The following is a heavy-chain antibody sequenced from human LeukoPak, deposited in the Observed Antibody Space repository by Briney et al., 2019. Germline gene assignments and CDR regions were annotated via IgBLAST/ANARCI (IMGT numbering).Heavy chain of an antibody. CDR2: ISSSGSTI. Sequence: GGSLRLSCAASGFTFSDYYMSWIRQAPGKGLEWVSYISSSGSTIYYADSVKGRFTIFRDNAKNSLYLQMNSLRAEDTAVYYCARGWDIVVVPAPFDYWGQGTLVTVSS. J-gene: IGHJ4*02. V-gene: IGHV3-11*01. CDR3: ARGWDIVVVPAPFDY. D-gene: IGHD2-2*01. CDR1: GFTFSDYY.